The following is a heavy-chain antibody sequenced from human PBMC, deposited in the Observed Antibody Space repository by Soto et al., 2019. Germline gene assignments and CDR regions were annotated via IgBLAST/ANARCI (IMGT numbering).Heavy chain of an antibody. CDR3: ATARAIMDSFDY. J-gene: IGHJ4*02. D-gene: IGHD3-16*01. V-gene: IGHV4-30-4*01. CDR1: GGSISGSDYY. CDR2: IYYSGST. Sequence: QVQLQESGPGLVKPSQTLSLTCTVSGGSISGSDYYWNWIRQPPGKGLEWIGFIYYSGSTYYNPSLKSRLTISLDTSKNQFSLRLSSVTAADTAVYYCATARAIMDSFDYWGRGTLLTVSS.